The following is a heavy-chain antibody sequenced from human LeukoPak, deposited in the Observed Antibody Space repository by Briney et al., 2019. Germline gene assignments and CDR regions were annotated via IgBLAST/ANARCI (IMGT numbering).Heavy chain of an antibody. Sequence: SETLSLTCTVSGGSISSSSYYWGWIRQPPGKGLEWIGSIYYSGSTYYNPSLKSRVTISVDTSKIQFSLKLSSVTAADTAVYYCAKGGSYYFTFDYWGQGTLVTVSS. CDR1: GGSISSSSYY. D-gene: IGHD1-26*01. V-gene: IGHV4-39*07. J-gene: IGHJ4*02. CDR3: AKGGSYYFTFDY. CDR2: IYYSGST.